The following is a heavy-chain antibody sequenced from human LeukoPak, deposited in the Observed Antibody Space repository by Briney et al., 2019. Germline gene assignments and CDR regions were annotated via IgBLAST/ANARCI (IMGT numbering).Heavy chain of an antibody. D-gene: IGHD6-13*01. V-gene: IGHV1-69*13. J-gene: IGHJ5*02. Sequence: AVKVSCKASGGTFSSYAISWVRQAPGQGLEWMGGIIPIFGTANYAQKFQGRVTITADDSTSTAYMELSSLRSEDTAVYYCARVSSDSSNWYWFDPWGQGTLLTVSS. CDR3: ARVSSDSSNWYWFDP. CDR1: GGTFSSYA. CDR2: IIPIFGTA.